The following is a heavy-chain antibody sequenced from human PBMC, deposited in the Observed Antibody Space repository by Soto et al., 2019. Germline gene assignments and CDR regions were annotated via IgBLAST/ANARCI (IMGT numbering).Heavy chain of an antibody. CDR1: GFTFSNYS. J-gene: IGHJ4*02. V-gene: IGHV3-48*01. D-gene: IGHD5-12*01. CDR3: ARHPSGYIGNLDY. Sequence: EVQLVESGGGLVQPGESLRLSCAVSGFTFSNYSINWVRQAPGKGLEWLSYISNNSSVKYYADSVKGRFTISRDNFKDTLYLQMNDLRAEDTAVYYCARHPSGYIGNLDYWGQGTLVTVSS. CDR2: ISNNSSVK.